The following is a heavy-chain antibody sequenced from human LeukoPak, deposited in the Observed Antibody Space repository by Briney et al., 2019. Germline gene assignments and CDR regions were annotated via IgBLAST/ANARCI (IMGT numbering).Heavy chain of an antibody. CDR1: GFTFSTYA. CDR3: TKGGHGDY. D-gene: IGHD2-21*02. J-gene: IGHJ4*02. Sequence: GGSLRLSCAASGFTFSTYAMTWVRQAPGKGLEWVSTLSGDGSDTYYADSVKGRFTISRDTSKNTLFLQMNSLRADDTAIYYCTKGGHGDYWGQGTMVTVSS. CDR2: LSGDGSDT. V-gene: IGHV3-23*01.